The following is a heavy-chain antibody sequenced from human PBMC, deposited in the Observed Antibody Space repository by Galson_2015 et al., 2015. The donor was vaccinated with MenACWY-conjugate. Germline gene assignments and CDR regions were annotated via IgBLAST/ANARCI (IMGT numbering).Heavy chain of an antibody. V-gene: IGHV1-69*13. Sequence: SVKVSCKASGGTFSSYAISWVRQAPGQGLEWMGGIIPIFGTANYAQKFQGRVTITADESTSTAYMELSSLRSEDTAVYYCARDPRCSGGSCYYYYYMDVWGKGTTVTVSS. CDR2: IIPIFGTA. J-gene: IGHJ6*03. D-gene: IGHD2-15*01. CDR1: GGTFSSYA. CDR3: ARDPRCSGGSCYYYYYMDV.